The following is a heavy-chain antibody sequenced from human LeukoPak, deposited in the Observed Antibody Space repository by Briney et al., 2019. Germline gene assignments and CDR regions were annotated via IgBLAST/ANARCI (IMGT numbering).Heavy chain of an antibody. CDR2: IYYTGST. CDR1: IGPISNYY. D-gene: IGHD5-18*01. J-gene: IGHJ4*02. V-gene: IGHV4-59*08. Sequence: SETLSLTCSVSIGPISNYYWSWIRQPPGKGLEWIGHIYYTGSTDYNPSLKSRVTISVDMSKDQFSLRLTSMTAADTAVYYCARQSTVAYNYGPFDYWGQGALVTVSS. CDR3: ARQSTVAYNYGPFDY.